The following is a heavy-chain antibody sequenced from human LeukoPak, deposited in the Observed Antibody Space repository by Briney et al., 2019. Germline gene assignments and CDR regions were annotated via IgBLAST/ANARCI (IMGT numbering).Heavy chain of an antibody. J-gene: IGHJ6*02. CDR1: GYTFTSYG. V-gene: IGHV1-18*01. D-gene: IGHD3-22*01. CDR2: ISAYNGNT. Sequence: ASVKVSCKASGYTFTSYGISWVRQAPGQGLEWMGWISAYNGNTNYAQKLQGRVTMTTDTSTGTAYMELRSLRSDDTAVYYCARVLYDSSGYYYYYYGMDVWGQGTTVTVSS. CDR3: ARVLYDSSGYYYYYYGMDV.